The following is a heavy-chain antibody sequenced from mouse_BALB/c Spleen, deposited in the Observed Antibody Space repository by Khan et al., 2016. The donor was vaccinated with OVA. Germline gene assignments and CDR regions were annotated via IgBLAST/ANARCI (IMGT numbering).Heavy chain of an antibody. CDR3: ARGGAAYYRNDGGAMDY. D-gene: IGHD2-14*01. Sequence: QVRLQQSGPELKKPGETVRISCKASGYTFTTAGMQWVQKMPGKGLKWIGWINTHSGVPKYAEDFKGRFAFSLETSASTAYLQITNLKNEDTATYFCARGGAAYYRNDGGAMDYWGQGTSVTVSS. V-gene: IGHV9-4*02. J-gene: IGHJ4*01. CDR2: INTHSGVP. CDR1: GYTFTTAG.